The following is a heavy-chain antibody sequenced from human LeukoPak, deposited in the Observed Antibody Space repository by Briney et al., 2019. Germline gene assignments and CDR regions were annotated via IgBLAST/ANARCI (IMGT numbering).Heavy chain of an antibody. CDR2: ISAYNGNT. V-gene: IGHV1-18*01. D-gene: IGHD6-19*01. CDR1: GYTFTSYG. J-gene: IGHJ4*02. Sequence: ASVKVSCKDSGYTFTSYGISWVRQAPGQGLEWMGWISAYNGNTNYAQKLQGRVTMTTDTSTSTAYMELRSLRSDDTAVYYCATRIAVAGTLDYWGQGTLVTVSS. CDR3: ATRIAVAGTLDY.